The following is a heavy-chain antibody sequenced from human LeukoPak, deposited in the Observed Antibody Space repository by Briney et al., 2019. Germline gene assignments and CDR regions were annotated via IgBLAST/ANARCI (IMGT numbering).Heavy chain of an antibody. CDR3: ARLPLIATTRGGFDP. Sequence: PSEALSLTCTVSGGSISGYYWSWIRQPPGKRLEWSGYVYDTGATNYNPSLKSRFTISIATSKNQFSLYLTSVTAADTAVYYCARLPLIATTRGGFDPWGQGTLVTVSS. V-gene: IGHV4-59*08. CDR2: VYDTGAT. D-gene: IGHD1/OR15-1a*01. CDR1: GGSISGYY. J-gene: IGHJ5*02.